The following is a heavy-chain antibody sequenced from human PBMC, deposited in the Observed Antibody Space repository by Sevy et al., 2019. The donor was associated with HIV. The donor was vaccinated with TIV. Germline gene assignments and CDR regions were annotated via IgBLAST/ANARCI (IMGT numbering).Heavy chain of an antibody. V-gene: IGHV4-61*02. CDR3: ARGDVVVAYYYYGMDV. J-gene: IGHJ6*02. CDR2: IYSSGST. CDR1: GASISSGSYY. Sequence: SETLSLTCTVSGASISSGSYYWSWIRQPAGKGLEWIGRIYSSGSTNYNPSLKSRVTMSVDTSKNQFSLKLSSVTAADTAVYYCARGDVVVAYYYYGMDVWGQGTTVTVSS. D-gene: IGHD2-21*01.